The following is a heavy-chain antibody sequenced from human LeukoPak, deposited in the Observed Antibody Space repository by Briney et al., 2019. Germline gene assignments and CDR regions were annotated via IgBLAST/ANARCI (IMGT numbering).Heavy chain of an antibody. CDR3: ARDGNWGSLRGASDI. CDR2: INPNSGGT. J-gene: IGHJ3*02. D-gene: IGHD7-27*01. CDR1: VYTFTGYY. V-gene: IGHV1-2*02. Sequence: ASVKVSCKASVYTFTGYYLHWVRQAPGQGLEWMGWINPNSGGTNYAQNFQGRVTMTRDTSISTAYMELSRLRSDDTAVYYCARDGNWGSLRGASDIWGQGTMVTVSS.